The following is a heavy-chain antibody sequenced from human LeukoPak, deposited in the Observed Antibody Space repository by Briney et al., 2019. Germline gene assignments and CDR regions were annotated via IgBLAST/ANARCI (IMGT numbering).Heavy chain of an antibody. Sequence: GGSLRLSCAASGFTFSSYGMHWVRQAPGKGLEWVAFIRYDGSNKYYADSVKGRFTISRDNSKNTLYLQMNSLRAEDTAVYYCAKGYSGSYYSHCYYYMDVWGKGTTVTISS. V-gene: IGHV3-30*02. CDR2: IRYDGSNK. CDR1: GFTFSSYG. D-gene: IGHD1-26*01. CDR3: AKGYSGSYYSHCYYYMDV. J-gene: IGHJ6*03.